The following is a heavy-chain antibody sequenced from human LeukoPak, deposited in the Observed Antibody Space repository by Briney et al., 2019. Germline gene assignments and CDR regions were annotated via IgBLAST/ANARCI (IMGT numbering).Heavy chain of an antibody. CDR1: GFTFSSYS. Sequence: PGGFLRLSCAASGFTFSSYSMNWVRQAPGKGLEWVSSISSSSSYIYYADSVKGRFTISRDNAKNSLYLQMNSLRAEDTAVYYCATTSKVDGSWGYWGQGTLVTVSS. V-gene: IGHV3-21*01. D-gene: IGHD3-10*01. CDR2: ISSSSSYI. CDR3: ATTSKVDGSWGY. J-gene: IGHJ4*02.